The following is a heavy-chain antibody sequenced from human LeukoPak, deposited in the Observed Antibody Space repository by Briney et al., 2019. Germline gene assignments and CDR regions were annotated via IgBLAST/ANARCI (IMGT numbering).Heavy chain of an antibody. J-gene: IGHJ6*02. CDR2: TYYRSKWYN. CDR1: GDSVSSNSAA. V-gene: IGHV6-1*01. D-gene: IGHD5-24*01. CDR3: AREVGRDGYNYYYYYGMDV. Sequence: SQTLSLTCAISGDSVSSNSAAWNWIRQSPSRGLEWLGRTYYRSKWYNDYAVSVKSRITNNPDTSKNQFSLQLNSVTPGDTAVYYCAREVGRDGYNYYYYYGMDVWGQGTTVTVSS.